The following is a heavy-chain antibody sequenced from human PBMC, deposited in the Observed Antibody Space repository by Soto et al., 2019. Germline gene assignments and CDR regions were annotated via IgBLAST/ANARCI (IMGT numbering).Heavy chain of an antibody. CDR3: ASVWRREDSAYEYYYGMDV. V-gene: IGHV1-69*13. CDR2: IIPIFGTA. D-gene: IGHD5-12*01. J-gene: IGHJ6*02. Sequence: SVKVSCKASGGTFSSYAISWVRPAPGQGLEWMGGIIPIFGTANYAQKFQGRVTITADESTSTAYMELSSLRSEDTSVYYCASVWRREDSAYEYYYGMDVWGQGTTVTVSS. CDR1: GGTFSSYA.